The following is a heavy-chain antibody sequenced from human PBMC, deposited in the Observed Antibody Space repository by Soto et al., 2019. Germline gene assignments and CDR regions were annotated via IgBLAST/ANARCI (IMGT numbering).Heavy chain of an antibody. J-gene: IGHJ4*02. CDR3: ARLPRNYYGSGSYSELDY. CDR1: GYTFTSYG. Sequence: ASVKVSCKASGYTFTSYGISWVRQAPGQGLEWMGWISAYNGNTNYAQKLQGRVTMTTDTSTSTAYMELRSLRSDDTAVYYCARLPRNYYGSGSYSELDYWGQGTLVTVSS. CDR2: ISAYNGNT. D-gene: IGHD3-10*01. V-gene: IGHV1-18*01.